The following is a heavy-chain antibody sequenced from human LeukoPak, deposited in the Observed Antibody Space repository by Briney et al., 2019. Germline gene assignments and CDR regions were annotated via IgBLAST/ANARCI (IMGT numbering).Heavy chain of an antibody. CDR2: IHSSGTH. D-gene: IGHD3-3*01. CDR3: SRERGFWSGYFRPRYFDY. Sequence: SQTLSLTCTVSGVSISVRAYYWSWIRQPAGKGLVWIGRIHSSGTHSYNPSLKSRVSISGDTSKNQFSLKLSSLTAADTAVYFCSRERGFWSGYFRPRYFDYWGQGTLVTVPS. J-gene: IGHJ4*02. CDR1: GVSISVRAYY. V-gene: IGHV4-61*02.